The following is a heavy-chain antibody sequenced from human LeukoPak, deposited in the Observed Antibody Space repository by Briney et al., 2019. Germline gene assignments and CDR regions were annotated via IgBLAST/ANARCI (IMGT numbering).Heavy chain of an antibody. CDR3: TRGSYGDYEY. D-gene: IGHD4-17*01. Sequence: GGSLRLSCAASGFIFSSYWMTWVRQAPGKGLEWVAVISYDGSNKYYADSVKGRFTISRDNSKNTLYLQMNSLRAEDTAVYYCTRGSYGDYEYWGQGTLVTVSS. J-gene: IGHJ4*02. CDR2: ISYDGSNK. CDR1: GFIFSSYW. V-gene: IGHV3-30-3*01.